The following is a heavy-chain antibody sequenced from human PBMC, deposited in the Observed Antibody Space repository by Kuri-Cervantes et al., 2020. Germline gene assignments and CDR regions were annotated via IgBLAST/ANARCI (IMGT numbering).Heavy chain of an antibody. J-gene: IGHJ6*02. Sequence: SCTVSGGSISSSSYYWGWIRQPPGKGLEWIGYIYYSGSTYYNPSLKSRVTISVDTSKNQFSLKVNSVTAADTAVYYCARGQGAILALLDIWGQGTTVTVSS. CDR3: ARGQGAILALLDI. D-gene: IGHD3-3*01. CDR2: IYYSGST. V-gene: IGHV4-31*02. CDR1: GGSISSSSYY.